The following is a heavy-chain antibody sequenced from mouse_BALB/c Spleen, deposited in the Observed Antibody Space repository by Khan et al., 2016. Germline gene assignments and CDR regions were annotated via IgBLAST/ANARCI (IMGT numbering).Heavy chain of an antibody. J-gene: IGHJ4*01. D-gene: IGHD2-12*01. Sequence: EVQLQESGPGLVKPSQSLSLTCSVTGYSITSGYYWNWIRQFPGNNLEWMGYISYDGSNNYNPSLKNRISIARDTSKNQFFLKLNSVTTEDTATYYWARLRRVYAMDSWGQGTSVTVSS. CDR2: ISYDGSN. CDR1: GYSITSGYY. CDR3: ARLRRVYAMDS. V-gene: IGHV3-6*02.